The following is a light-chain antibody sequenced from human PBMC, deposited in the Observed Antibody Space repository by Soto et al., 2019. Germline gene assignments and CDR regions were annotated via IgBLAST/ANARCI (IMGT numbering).Light chain of an antibody. Sequence: EIVLTQSPATLSLSPGERAILSCRASQSFNSYLAWYQQQPGQAPRLLFYDASNRATGIPATLRGSGSGTDFTPTIRSLKTHEFGVYSCQQRSNWHFTFGPGTTVDIK. CDR2: DAS. CDR1: QSFNSY. J-gene: IGKJ3*01. CDR3: QQRSNWHFT. V-gene: IGKV3-11*01.